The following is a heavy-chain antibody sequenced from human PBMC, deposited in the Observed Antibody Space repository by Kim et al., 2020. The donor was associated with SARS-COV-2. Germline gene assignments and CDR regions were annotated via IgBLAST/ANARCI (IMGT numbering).Heavy chain of an antibody. Sequence: SETLSLTCTVSGCSISSSSYYWAWIRQPPGKGLEWIGTIYYGGSTFYNPSLKSRVTISVDTSKNQFSLKLNSVTAADTAVSYCARVARCSGANCYSEFNPPAGHWYFDLWGRGTLVTVSS. CDR3: ARVARCSGANCYSEFNPPAGHWYFDL. V-gene: IGHV4-39*07. J-gene: IGHJ2*01. D-gene: IGHD2-15*01. CDR2: IYYGGST. CDR1: GCSISSSSYY.